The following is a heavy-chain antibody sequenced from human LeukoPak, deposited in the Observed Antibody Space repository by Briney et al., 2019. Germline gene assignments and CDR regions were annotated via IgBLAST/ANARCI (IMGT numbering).Heavy chain of an antibody. D-gene: IGHD4-11*01. J-gene: IGHJ4*02. CDR1: GGSISSISYY. Sequence: PSETLSLTCTVSGGSISSISYYWGWIPQPPGKGLEWIGSIYYSGSTYYNPSLKSRVTISVDTSKNQFSLKLSSVTAADTAVYYCARHTITASTGPFDYWGQGTLVTASS. CDR3: ARHTITASTGPFDY. V-gene: IGHV4-39*01. CDR2: IYYSGST.